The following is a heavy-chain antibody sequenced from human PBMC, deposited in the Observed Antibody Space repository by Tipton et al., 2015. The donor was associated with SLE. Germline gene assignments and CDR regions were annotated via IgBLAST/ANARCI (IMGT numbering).Heavy chain of an antibody. Sequence: TLSLTCAVYCGSFRGYYWSWIRKPPGKGLEWIGEINHSGSTNYNPSLKSRVTISVDTSKNQFSLKLSSVTAADTAVYYCAGAVAGTYNWGHGSLVTAPS. CDR1: CGSFRGYY. CDR3: AGAVAGTYN. CDR2: INHSGST. V-gene: IGHV4-34*01. D-gene: IGHD6-19*01. J-gene: IGHJ4*01.